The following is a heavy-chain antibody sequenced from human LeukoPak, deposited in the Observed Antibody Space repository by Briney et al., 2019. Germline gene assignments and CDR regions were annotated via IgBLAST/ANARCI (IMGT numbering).Heavy chain of an antibody. J-gene: IGHJ6*02. V-gene: IGHV3-74*01. CDR3: TPDRSYAMEV. Sequence: GGSLRLSCAASGFTFNIRWMHWVRQAPGKGLVWVSRINSDGRSTNYADSVKGRFTISRDNAKNMVYLQMNSLRAEDTAVYYCTPDRSYAMEVWGQGATVAVS. CDR1: GFTFNIRW. CDR2: INSDGRST.